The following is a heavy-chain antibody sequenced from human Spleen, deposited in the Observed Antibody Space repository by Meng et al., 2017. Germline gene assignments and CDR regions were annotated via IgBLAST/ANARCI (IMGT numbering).Heavy chain of an antibody. V-gene: IGHV1-69*06. CDR1: GGTFSSYA. CDR3: ARMGIWLGEEDY. J-gene: IGHJ4*02. CDR2: IIPIFGTA. D-gene: IGHD3-10*01. Sequence: SVKVSCKASGGTFSSYAISWVRQAPGQGLEWMGGIIPIFGTANYAQKFQGRVTITADKSTSTAYMELSSLRSEDTAVYYCARMGIWLGEEDYWGQGSLVTVSS.